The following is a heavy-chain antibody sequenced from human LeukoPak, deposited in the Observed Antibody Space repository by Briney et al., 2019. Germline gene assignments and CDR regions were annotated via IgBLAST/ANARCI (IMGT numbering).Heavy chain of an antibody. Sequence: SETLSLTCAVYGGSFSGYYWSWIRQPPGKGLEWIGEINHSGSTNYSPSLKSRVTISVDTSKNQFSLKLSPVTAADTAVYYCARAPPYSGSYGYWGQGTLVTVSS. J-gene: IGHJ4*02. D-gene: IGHD1-26*01. CDR2: INHSGST. CDR3: ARAPPYSGSYGY. CDR1: GGSFSGYY. V-gene: IGHV4-34*01.